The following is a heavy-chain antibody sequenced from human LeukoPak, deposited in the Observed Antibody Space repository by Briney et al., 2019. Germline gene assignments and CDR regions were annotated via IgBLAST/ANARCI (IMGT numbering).Heavy chain of an antibody. V-gene: IGHV3-74*01. Sequence: PGGSLRLSCAASGFTFSTYFMYWVRQAPGKGLVWVSRIEPDGRSTAYADSVRGRFTISRDNAKNTLYLQMNSLRVEDTAVYYCVSYNWSLPDYWGQGTLVTVSS. CDR1: GFTFSTYF. CDR2: IEPDGRST. CDR3: VSYNWSLPDY. D-gene: IGHD1-1*01. J-gene: IGHJ4*02.